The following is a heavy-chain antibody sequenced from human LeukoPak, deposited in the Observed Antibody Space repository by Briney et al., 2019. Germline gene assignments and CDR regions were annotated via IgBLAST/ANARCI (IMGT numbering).Heavy chain of an antibody. CDR2: ISWNSGSI. J-gene: IGHJ4*02. CDR1: GFTFDDYA. CDR3: AKGRVHGAKPAAAFDY. D-gene: IGHD2-2*01. Sequence: PGRSLRLSCAASGFTFDDYAMHWVRQAPGKGLEWVSGISWNSGSIGYADSVKGRFTISRDSSKNTLYLQMNSLRAEDTAVYYCAKGRVHGAKPAAAFDYWGQGTLVTVSS. V-gene: IGHV3-9*01.